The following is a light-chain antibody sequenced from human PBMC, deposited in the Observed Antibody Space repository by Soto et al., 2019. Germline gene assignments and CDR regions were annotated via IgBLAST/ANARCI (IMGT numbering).Light chain of an antibody. Sequence: DAVMTQSRRSLPVTLGQPASISCRSSQSLEKSDGNTYLNWFQQRPGQSPRRLIYNFSYRDSGVPDRFSGSGSGTDFTLKISRVEAEDVGVYHCMLVTRWPPAFTLGPGTKLDIK. CDR2: NFS. CDR1: QSLEKSDGNTY. CDR3: MLVTRWPPAFT. J-gene: IGKJ3*01. V-gene: IGKV2-30*01.